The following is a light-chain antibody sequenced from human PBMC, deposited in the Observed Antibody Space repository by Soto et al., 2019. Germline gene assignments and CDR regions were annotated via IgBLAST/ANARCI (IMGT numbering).Light chain of an antibody. CDR2: RAS. J-gene: IGKJ4*01. V-gene: IGKV3-20*01. CDR3: QQYGSSPLT. CDR1: QSVSSNY. Sequence: EIVLTQSPGTLSLSPGERATLSCRASQSVSSNYVAWYQQKPGQTPKVLIYRASSRATGIPDRFSGSGSGTDFTLTISRLEPEDFAMYYCQQYGSSPLTFGGGT.